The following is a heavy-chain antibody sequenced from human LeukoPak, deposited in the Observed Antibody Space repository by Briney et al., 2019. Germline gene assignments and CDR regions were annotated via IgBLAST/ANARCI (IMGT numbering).Heavy chain of an antibody. J-gene: IGHJ4*02. D-gene: IGHD3-9*01. CDR2: INSDGINT. V-gene: IGHV3-74*01. Sequence: TGGSLRLSCAASGFTFSNYWMHWVRQAPGKGLVWVSRINSDGINTSYADSVKGRFTISRDNSKNTLYLQMNSLRAEDTAVYYCAKDGYQGLRYFDWLFGYFDYWGQGTLVTVSS. CDR3: AKDGYQGLRYFDWLFGYFDY. CDR1: GFTFSNYW.